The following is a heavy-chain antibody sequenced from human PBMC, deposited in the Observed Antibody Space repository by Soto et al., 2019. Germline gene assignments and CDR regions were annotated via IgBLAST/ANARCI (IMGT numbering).Heavy chain of an antibody. D-gene: IGHD6-6*01. CDR3: ATYRGAARTRFDY. CDR1: GFTFSSYA. V-gene: IGHV3-30-3*01. Sequence: GGSLRLSCAASGFTFSSYAMHWVRQAPGKGLEWVAVISYDGSNKYYADSVKGRFTISRDNSKNTLYLQMNSLRAEDTAVYYCATYRGAARTRFDYWGQGTLVTVSS. CDR2: ISYDGSNK. J-gene: IGHJ4*02.